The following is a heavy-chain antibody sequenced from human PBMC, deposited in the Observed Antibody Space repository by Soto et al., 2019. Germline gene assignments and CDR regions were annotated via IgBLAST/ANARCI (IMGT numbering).Heavy chain of an antibody. J-gene: IGHJ4*02. CDR3: ARRAETNGWNGFGADKYYFDF. V-gene: IGHV1-8*01. CDR2: MNPNTGNS. D-gene: IGHD1-1*01. CDR1: GYTFTSYD. Sequence: QVQLVQSGAEVRKPGASVKVSREASGYTFTSYDIYWVRQATGQGLEWMGWMNPNTGNSGYAQKFQVRVTMTSDTSISTAHMELSSLRSEDTAVYYCARRAETNGWNGFGADKYYFDFWGQGTLVTVSS.